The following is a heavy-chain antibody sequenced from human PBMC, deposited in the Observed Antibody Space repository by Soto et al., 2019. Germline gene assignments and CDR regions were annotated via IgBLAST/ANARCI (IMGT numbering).Heavy chain of an antibody. J-gene: IGHJ6*02. CDR1: GYSVASNSAA. CDR3: AREAWELRHNYYYYGMDV. CDR2: TYYRSKWYN. D-gene: IGHD1-26*01. V-gene: IGHV6-1*01. Sequence: QTRSLTCAISGYSVASNSAAWNLIRESPSRGFEWLGRTYYRSKWYNDYAVSVKSRITINPDTSKNQFSLQLNSVTPEDTAVYYCAREAWELRHNYYYYGMDVWGQGTTVTVSS.